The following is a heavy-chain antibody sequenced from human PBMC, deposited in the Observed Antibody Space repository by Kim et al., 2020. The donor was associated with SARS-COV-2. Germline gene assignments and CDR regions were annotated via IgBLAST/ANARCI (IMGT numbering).Heavy chain of an antibody. D-gene: IGHD6-13*01. J-gene: IGHJ5*02. CDR2: STGNYR. V-gene: IGHV3-11*06. CDR3: AKGAGGP. Sequence: STGNYRNYADSVKGRLTISRDNAQNSLFLQINSLRAEDTAVYYCAKGAGGPWGQGTLVTVSS.